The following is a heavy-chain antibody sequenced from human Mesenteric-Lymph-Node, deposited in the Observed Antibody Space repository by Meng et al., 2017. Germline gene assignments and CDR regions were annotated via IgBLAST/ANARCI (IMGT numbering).Heavy chain of an antibody. Sequence: ASVKVSCKASGYTFTSYDINWVRQAPGQGLEWMGWISGYNGNTNYAQKFQGRVRMTTDTSTSTAYMEVRSLRSDDTAIYYCARTAGLGFDYWGRGTLVTVSS. V-gene: IGHV1-18*01. CDR1: GYTFTSYD. CDR2: ISGYNGNT. D-gene: IGHD3-16*01. J-gene: IGHJ4*02. CDR3: ARTAGLGFDY.